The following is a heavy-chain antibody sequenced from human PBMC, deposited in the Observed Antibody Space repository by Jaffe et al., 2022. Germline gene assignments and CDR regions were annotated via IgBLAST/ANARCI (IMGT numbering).Heavy chain of an antibody. Sequence: EVQLLESGGGLVQPGGSLRLSCAASGFTFSSSGMSWVRQAPGKGLEWVSGIRGTADSTYYADSVKGRFTISRDNSKNTLYLQMNSLSVEDTAIYYCAKGTVHLGDYWGQGTLVTVSS. V-gene: IGHV3-23*01. CDR2: IRGTADST. CDR1: GFTFSSSG. J-gene: IGHJ4*02. D-gene: IGHD3-10*01. CDR3: AKGTVHLGDY.